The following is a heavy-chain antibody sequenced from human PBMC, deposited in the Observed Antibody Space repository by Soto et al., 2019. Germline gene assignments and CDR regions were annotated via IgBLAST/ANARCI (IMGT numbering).Heavy chain of an antibody. Sequence: VQLVESGGGLVKPGGSLRLSCVASGFTFRSYSMNWVRQAPGKGLEWVSSISTSSSYIYYADSVKGRFTISRDNAKNSLYLQMNSLRAEDTAVYYCARRDYYYYGFDVWGQGTTVTVSS. J-gene: IGHJ6*02. CDR3: ARRDYYYYGFDV. V-gene: IGHV3-21*01. CDR2: ISTSSSYI. CDR1: GFTFRSYS.